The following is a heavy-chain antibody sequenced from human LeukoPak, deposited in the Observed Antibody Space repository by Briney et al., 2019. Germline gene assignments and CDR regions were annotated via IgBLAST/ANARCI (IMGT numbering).Heavy chain of an antibody. V-gene: IGHV1-2*02. CDR1: GYSFTAYY. CDR3: ARALRLANDALDI. J-gene: IGHJ3*02. CDR2: INPYSGLT. Sequence: VASVKVSCKASGYSFTAYYMHWVRQAPGQGLERMGWINPYSGLTNSAQKFQGRVTMTRDTSIHTVYLELRRLSSDDAAVYFCARALRLANDALDIWGQGTMVTVSS.